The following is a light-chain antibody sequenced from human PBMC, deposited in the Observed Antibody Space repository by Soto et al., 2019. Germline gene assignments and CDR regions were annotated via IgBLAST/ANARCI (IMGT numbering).Light chain of an antibody. Sequence: QSALTQPASVSGSPGQSITISCTGTSSDIGGYNYVSWYQQHPGKAPKLLIYEVTNRPSGVSHRFSGSKSGNTASLTISGLQAEDEDDYYCSSYTGTNTPVVFGGGTKVTVL. J-gene: IGLJ2*01. CDR1: SSDIGGYNY. CDR3: SSYTGTNTPVV. V-gene: IGLV2-14*01. CDR2: EVT.